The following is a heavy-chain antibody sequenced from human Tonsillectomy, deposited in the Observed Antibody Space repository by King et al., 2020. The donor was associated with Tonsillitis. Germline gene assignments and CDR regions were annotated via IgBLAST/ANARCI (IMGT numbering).Heavy chain of an antibody. J-gene: IGHJ3*02. D-gene: IGHD5-12*01. CDR2: ISHDGSKE. CDR3: ARDGGYPPSRFDI. V-gene: IGHV3-33*05. CDR1: GFTFQSYG. Sequence: VQLVESGGGVVQAGRSLRLSCAASGFTFQSYGMHWVCQVSGKGLEWVAAISHDGSKEYYADSVRGRFTISRDNSKSTLYLQMDTLRVEDTAVYYCARDGGYPPSRFDIWGQGTTVTVSS.